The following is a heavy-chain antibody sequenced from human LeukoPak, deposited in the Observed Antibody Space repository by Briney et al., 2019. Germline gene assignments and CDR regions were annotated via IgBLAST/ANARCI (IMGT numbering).Heavy chain of an antibody. CDR1: GYTFTSYG. J-gene: IGHJ4*02. CDR3: ARIVSGYYDIVTGLGYFDY. Sequence: ASVKVSCKASGYTFTSYGISWVRQAPGQGLEWMGWISAYNGNTNYAQKLQGRVTMTTDTSTSTAYMELRSLRSDDTAVYYCARIVSGYYDIVTGLGYFDYWGQGTLVTVSS. CDR2: ISAYNGNT. V-gene: IGHV1-18*01. D-gene: IGHD3-9*01.